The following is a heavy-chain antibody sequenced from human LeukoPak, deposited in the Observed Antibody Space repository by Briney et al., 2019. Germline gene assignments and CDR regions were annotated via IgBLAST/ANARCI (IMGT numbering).Heavy chain of an antibody. D-gene: IGHD3-10*01. V-gene: IGHV3-53*01. CDR1: GFTVSANY. J-gene: IGHJ4*02. CDR2: MYRDGTT. CDR3: ASGSGVYMFFDC. Sequence: GGSLRLSRAASGFTVSANYMSWVRQAPGKGLEWVSVMYRDGTTYYTESVKGRFTLSRDYSRSTLYLQMNSLRAEDTAVYYCASGSGVYMFFDCWGQGTLVTVSS.